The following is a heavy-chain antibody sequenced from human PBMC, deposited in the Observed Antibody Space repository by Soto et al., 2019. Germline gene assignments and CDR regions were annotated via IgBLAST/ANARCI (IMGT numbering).Heavy chain of an antibody. CDR1: GGTFSSYT. J-gene: IGHJ6*03. CDR3: AREDGDCSGGSCYSLHESPPGLDYYYMDV. CDR2: IIPILGIA. D-gene: IGHD2-15*01. V-gene: IGHV1-69*08. Sequence: QVQLVQSGAEVKKPGSSVKVSCKASGGTFSSYTISWVRQAPGQGLEWMGRIIPILGIANYAQKFQGRVTITADKSTSTAYMELSSLRSEDTAVYYCAREDGDCSGGSCYSLHESPPGLDYYYMDVWGKGTTVTVSS.